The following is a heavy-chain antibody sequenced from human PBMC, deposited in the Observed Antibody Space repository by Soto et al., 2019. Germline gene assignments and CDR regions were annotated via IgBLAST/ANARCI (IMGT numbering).Heavy chain of an antibody. CDR3: SWLSRDY. J-gene: IGHJ4*02. CDR1: GFTFNNAW. D-gene: IGHD5-12*01. Sequence: PGGSLRLSCAASGFTFNNAWMTWVRQAPGKGLEWVGRIKSTTDGGTADYAAPVRGRFTISRDASKNTVFRQMNSLKTEDTAVYYCSWLSRDYWGQGTLVTVSS. CDR2: IKSTTDGGTA. V-gene: IGHV3-15*01.